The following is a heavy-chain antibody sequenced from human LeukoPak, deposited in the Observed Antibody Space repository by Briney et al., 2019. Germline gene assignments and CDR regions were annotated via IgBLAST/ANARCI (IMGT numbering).Heavy chain of an antibody. CDR1: GGSISTYY. D-gene: IGHD6-13*01. J-gene: IGHJ4*02. V-gene: IGHV4-4*07. CDR3: ARAAAAAGGQYFDN. Sequence: PSETLSLTCTVSGGSISTYYWSWIRQPAGKGLEWIGRIYTNENTNYNPSLRSRVTMSVDTSKNQFSLKLNSLTAADTAVYYCARAAAAAGGQYFDNWGQGTLVAVSS. CDR2: IYTNENT.